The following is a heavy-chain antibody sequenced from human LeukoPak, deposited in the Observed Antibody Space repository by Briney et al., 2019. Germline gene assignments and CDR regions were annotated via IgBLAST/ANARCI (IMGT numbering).Heavy chain of an antibody. Sequence: GGSLRLSCAASGFTFSSYGMHWVRQAPGKGLEWVAVIWYDGSKKYYADFVKGRFTISRDNSKNTLSLQMSSLRVEDTAVYYCARWNQGHGLDVWGQGTTVTVSS. CDR1: GFTFSSYG. V-gene: IGHV3-33*08. D-gene: IGHD4-23*01. CDR2: IWYDGSKK. CDR3: ARWNQGHGLDV. J-gene: IGHJ6*02.